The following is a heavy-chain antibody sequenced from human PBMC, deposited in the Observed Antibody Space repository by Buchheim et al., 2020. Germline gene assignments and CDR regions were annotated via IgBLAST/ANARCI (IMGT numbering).Heavy chain of an antibody. J-gene: IGHJ6*02. CDR1: GFTFSSYG. CDR2: ISYDGSNK. Sequence: QVQLVESGGGVVQPGRSLRLSCAASGFTFSSYGMHWVRPAPGKGLEWVAVISYDGSNKYYADSVKGRFTISRDHSKNTLYLQMNSLRAEDTAVYYCAKDQHSIAARQDYYYYGMDVWGQGTT. D-gene: IGHD6-6*01. CDR3: AKDQHSIAARQDYYYYGMDV. V-gene: IGHV3-30*18.